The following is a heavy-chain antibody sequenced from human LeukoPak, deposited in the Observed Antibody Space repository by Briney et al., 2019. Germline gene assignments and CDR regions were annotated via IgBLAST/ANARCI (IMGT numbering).Heavy chain of an antibody. J-gene: IGHJ4*02. V-gene: IGHV3-30*18. CDR2: ISYDGSNK. CDR1: GFTFSSYG. D-gene: IGHD2-15*01. CDR3: AKDLVRDCSGGSCYGIDY. Sequence: GRSLRLSCAASGFTFSSYGMHWVRQAPGKGLEWVAVISYDGSNKYYADSVKGRFTISRDNYKNTLYLQMNSLRAEDTAVYYCAKDLVRDCSGGSCYGIDYWGQGTLVTVSS.